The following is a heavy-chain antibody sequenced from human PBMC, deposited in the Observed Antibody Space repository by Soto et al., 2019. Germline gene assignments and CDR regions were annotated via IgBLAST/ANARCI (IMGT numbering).Heavy chain of an antibody. D-gene: IGHD6-25*01. V-gene: IGHV3-74*01. CDR2: ISRDGATT. J-gene: IGHJ4*02. CDR3: TSGAAF. Sequence: VQLVESGGGLVQPGGSLRLSCAASRFTVSDGWMHWVRQTPGKGLLWVSRISRDGATTNYADSVEGRFTVSWDNARNTLDLQMSSLGVEDTAVYYCTSGAAFRGQGILVTVSS. CDR1: RFTVSDGW.